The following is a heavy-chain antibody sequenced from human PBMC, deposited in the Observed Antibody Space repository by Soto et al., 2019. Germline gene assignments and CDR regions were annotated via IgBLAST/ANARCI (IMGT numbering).Heavy chain of an antibody. CDR1: GFIFSNYA. CDR3: AKGRVAGVTYPYYYYMDV. CDR2: ISDGARGP. D-gene: IGHD2-15*01. Sequence: EVQLLESGGGLVQPGGSLRLSCAASGFIFSNYAMSWVRQAPGKGLEWVSTISDGARGPYYADSVKGRFTISRDNSKNTLFLQMHSLRAEDTAVYYCAKGRVAGVTYPYYYYMDVWGKGATVTVSS. J-gene: IGHJ6*03. V-gene: IGHV3-23*01.